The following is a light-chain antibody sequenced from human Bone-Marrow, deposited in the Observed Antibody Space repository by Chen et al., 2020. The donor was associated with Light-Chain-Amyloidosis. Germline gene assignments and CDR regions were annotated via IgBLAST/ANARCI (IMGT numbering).Light chain of an antibody. J-gene: IGLJ1*01. CDR3: SSYTITNTLV. CDR2: EVT. CDR1: SSDVGGDNH. Sequence: SALTQPAPVSGSPGQSITISFPGTSSDVGGDNHVSWYQQHPDKAPKLMIYEVTNRPSWVPDRFSGSKSDNTASLTISGLQTEDEADYFCSSYTITNTLVFGSGTRVTVL. V-gene: IGLV2-14*01.